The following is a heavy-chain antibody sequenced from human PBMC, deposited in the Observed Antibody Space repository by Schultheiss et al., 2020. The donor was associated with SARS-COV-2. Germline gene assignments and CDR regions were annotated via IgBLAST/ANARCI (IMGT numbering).Heavy chain of an antibody. CDR1: GESFSGFS. V-gene: IGHV4-34*01. J-gene: IGHJ6*03. CDR2: VSHSGGT. Sequence: SQTLSLTCAVFGESFSGFSWTWIRQSPGKGLEWIGQVSHSGGTHFNPSLKRRLTISIDTSKRQFSLRLTSVTAADTAIYYCSRGRTSVIPSPVLGLGPHYFSYYMDVWGKGAAATVSS. CDR3: SRGRTSVIPSPVLGLGPHYFSYYMDV. D-gene: IGHD6-19*01.